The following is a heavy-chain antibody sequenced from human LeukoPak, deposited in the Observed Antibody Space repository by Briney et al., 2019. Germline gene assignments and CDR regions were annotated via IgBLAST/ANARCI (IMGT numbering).Heavy chain of an antibody. J-gene: IGHJ4*02. V-gene: IGHV1-18*01. CDR2: ISAYNGNT. CDR3: ARDQTIFGVVTHFDY. D-gene: IGHD3-3*01. Sequence: ASVKVSCKASGYTFTSYGISWVRQAPGQGLEWMGWISAYNGNTNYAQKLQGRVTMTTDTSTSTAYMELRSLRSDDTAVYYCARDQTIFGVVTHFDYWGQGTVVTVSS. CDR1: GYTFTSYG.